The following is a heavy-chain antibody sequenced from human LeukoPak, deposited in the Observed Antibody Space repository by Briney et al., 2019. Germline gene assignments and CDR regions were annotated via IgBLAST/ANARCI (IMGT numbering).Heavy chain of an antibody. Sequence: GGSLRLSCAASGFIFSSQSMNWVRQAPGKGLEWVSYISSSSSTIYYADSVKGRFTISRDNAKNSLYLQMNSLRAEDTAVYYCARDRTDGYNYGSSFDYWGQGTLVTVSS. CDR3: ARDRTDGYNYGSSFDY. CDR1: GFIFSSQS. CDR2: ISSSSSTI. J-gene: IGHJ4*02. D-gene: IGHD5-18*01. V-gene: IGHV3-48*04.